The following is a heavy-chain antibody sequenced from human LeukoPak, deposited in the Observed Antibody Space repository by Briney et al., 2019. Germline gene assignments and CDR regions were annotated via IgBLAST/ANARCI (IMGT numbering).Heavy chain of an antibody. D-gene: IGHD4-17*01. V-gene: IGHV3-74*01. J-gene: IGHJ4*02. Sequence: GGSLRLSCAASGFTFSSYEMNWVRQAPGKGLVWVSRINSDGSSTSYADSVKGRFTMSRDNAKNTLYLQMNSLRAEDTAVYYCARATTVTTYLDYWGQGTLVTVSS. CDR1: GFTFSSYE. CDR2: INSDGSST. CDR3: ARATTVTTYLDY.